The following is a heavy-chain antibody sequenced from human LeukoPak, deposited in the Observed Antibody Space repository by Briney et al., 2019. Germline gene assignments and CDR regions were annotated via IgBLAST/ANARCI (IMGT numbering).Heavy chain of an antibody. V-gene: IGHV4-61*01. D-gene: IGHD3-10*01. CDR2: IYYSGST. CDR3: ARSALLWFGELSDYYMDV. CDR1: GYSISSGYY. Sequence: PSETLSLTCTVSGYSISSGYYWGWIRQPPGKGLEWIGYIYYSGSTNYNPSLKSRVTISVDTSKNQFSLKLSSVTAANTAVYYCARSALLWFGELSDYYMDVWGKGTTVTISS. J-gene: IGHJ6*03.